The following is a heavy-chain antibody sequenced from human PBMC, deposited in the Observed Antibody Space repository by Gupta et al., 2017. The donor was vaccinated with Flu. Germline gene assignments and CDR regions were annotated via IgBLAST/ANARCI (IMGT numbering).Heavy chain of an antibody. D-gene: IGHD2-2*01. CDR2: INPNSGDT. J-gene: IGHJ2*01. V-gene: IGHV1-2*06. CDR3: ARDRACSRTTCHASNWYFDL. CDR1: GYSFTDNY. Sequence: QVQLVQSGAEVKKPGASVKVSCKASGYSFTDNYMHWVRQAPGQGLEWMGRINPNSGDTNYAPKFQARVTMTRDTSISTAYMELSRLGSDDTAVYYCARDRACSRTTCHASNWYFDLWGRGTLRSVSS.